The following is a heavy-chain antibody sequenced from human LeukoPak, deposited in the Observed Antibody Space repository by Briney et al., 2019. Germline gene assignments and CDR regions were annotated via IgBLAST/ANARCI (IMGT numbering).Heavy chain of an antibody. CDR1: GGSISSYY. CDR2: IYYSGST. J-gene: IGHJ6*02. Sequence: SETLSLTCTVSGGSISSYYWSWIRQPPGKGLEWIGYIYYSGSTNYNPSLRSRVTISVDTSKNQSSLDLRSVTAADTAVYYCARGPHYHDSSGYSPSYSYAMDVWGQGTTVTVSS. V-gene: IGHV4-59*01. CDR3: ARGPHYHDSSGYSPSYSYAMDV. D-gene: IGHD3-22*01.